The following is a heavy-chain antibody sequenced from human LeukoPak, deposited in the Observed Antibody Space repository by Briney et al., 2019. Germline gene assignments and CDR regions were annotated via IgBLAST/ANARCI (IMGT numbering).Heavy chain of an antibody. V-gene: IGHV4-34*01. CDR3: ARLYSYGRVDY. CDR2: INHSGST. J-gene: IGHJ4*02. D-gene: IGHD5-18*01. CDR1: GESFSGYY. Sequence: SETLSLTCAVYGESFSGYYWSWIRQPPGKGLEWIGEINHSGSTNYNPSLKSRVTISVDTSKNQFSLKLSSVTAADTAVYYCARLYSYGRVDYWGQGTLVTVSS.